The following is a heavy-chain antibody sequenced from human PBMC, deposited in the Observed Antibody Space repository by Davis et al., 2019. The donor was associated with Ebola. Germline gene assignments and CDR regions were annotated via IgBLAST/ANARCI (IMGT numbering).Heavy chain of an antibody. CDR2: MNPNNGNT. J-gene: IGHJ5*02. CDR3: ARTKSHRWGTISSWFDP. CDR1: GYTFTSYD. Sequence: AASVKVSCKASGYTFTSYDINWVRQAAGPGLEWMGWMNPNNGNTGYAQKFQGRVTVTRNTSISTAYMELGSLTADDTAVYYCARTKSHRWGTISSWFDPWGQGTLVTVSS. V-gene: IGHV1-8*01. D-gene: IGHD2-8*01.